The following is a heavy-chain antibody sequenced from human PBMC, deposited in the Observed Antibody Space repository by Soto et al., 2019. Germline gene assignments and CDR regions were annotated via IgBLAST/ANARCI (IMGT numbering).Heavy chain of an antibody. CDR2: IIPFIGTA. CDR3: ARVVMTTVPASYDYGMDV. V-gene: IGHV1-69*18. J-gene: IGHJ6*02. Sequence: QVQLVQSGAEVKKPGSSVTVSCKASGGTFSSYAISWVRQAPGQGLEWMGRIIPFIGTANYAQKFQRRVTITADESTSTAYMELTSLRSEDTAVYYCARVVMTTVPASYDYGMDVWGQGTTVTVSS. CDR1: GGTFSSYA. D-gene: IGHD4-4*01.